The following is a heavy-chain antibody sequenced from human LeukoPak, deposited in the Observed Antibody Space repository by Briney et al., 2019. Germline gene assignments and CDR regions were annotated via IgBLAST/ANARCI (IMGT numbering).Heavy chain of an antibody. CDR1: GFTFSSYW. CDR3: ARGPLIAAAGTW. V-gene: IGHV3-7*03. J-gene: IGHJ4*02. D-gene: IGHD6-13*01. CDR2: INQDGTEK. Sequence: GGSLRLSCAASGFTFSSYWMSWVRQAPGEGLEWVAKINQDGTEKAYVDSVRGRFTISRDNAKNSLFLHMNSLTAEDTAVYYCARGPLIAAAGTWWGQGTLVTVSS.